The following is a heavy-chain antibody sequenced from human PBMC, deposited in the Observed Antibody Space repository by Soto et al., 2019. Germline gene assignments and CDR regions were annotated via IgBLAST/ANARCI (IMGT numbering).Heavy chain of an antibody. D-gene: IGHD6-13*01. CDR2: IDPSDSYT. Sequence: PGESLKISWNGAGCSFTSYWISWVRQMPGKGLEWMGRIDPSDSYTNYSPSFQGHVTISADKSISTAYPQWSSLKASDTAMYYCARHVSPIAAATTGYYGMDVWGQGTTVTVSS. CDR1: GCSFTSYW. J-gene: IGHJ6*02. CDR3: ARHVSPIAAATTGYYGMDV. V-gene: IGHV5-10-1*01.